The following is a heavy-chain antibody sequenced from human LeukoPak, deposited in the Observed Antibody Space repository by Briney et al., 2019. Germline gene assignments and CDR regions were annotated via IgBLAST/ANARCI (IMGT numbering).Heavy chain of an antibody. CDR3: ARDPISPGLYSGSYDYYYYYMDV. V-gene: IGHV1-69*06. Sequence: ASVKVSCKASGGTFSSYAISWVRQAPGQGLEWMGGIVPIFGTANYAQKFQGRVTITADKSTSTAYMELSSLRSEDTAVYYCARDPISPGLYSGSYDYYYYYMDVWGKGTTVTVSS. D-gene: IGHD1-26*01. CDR1: GGTFSSYA. J-gene: IGHJ6*03. CDR2: IVPIFGTA.